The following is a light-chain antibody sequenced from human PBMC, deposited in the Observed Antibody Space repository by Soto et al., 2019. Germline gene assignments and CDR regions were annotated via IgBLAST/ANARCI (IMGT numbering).Light chain of an antibody. J-gene: IGKJ2*01. CDR2: HAS. CDR3: QQDKTFPYT. CDR1: QDIGDW. V-gene: IGKV1-12*01. Sequence: IQMTQSPSTVSASVGDGINISCRAAQDIGDWLAWYQQRPGKAPKLLIFHASTLHSGVPPRFSGTRSGSIFTLTVSALQPEDFATYYCQQDKTFPYTFGQGTRLET.